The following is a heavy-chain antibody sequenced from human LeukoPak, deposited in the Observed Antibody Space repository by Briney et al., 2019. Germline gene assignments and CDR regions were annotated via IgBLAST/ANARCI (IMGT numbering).Heavy chain of an antibody. J-gene: IGHJ5*02. D-gene: IGHD3/OR15-3a*01. CDR2: INHGGST. Sequence: SETLSLTCAVYGGSFSGYYWRWIRQPPGKGLEWIGEINHGGSTNYNPSLKSRVTISVDTSKNQFSLKLSSVTAADTAVYYCARASPLGLNWFDPWGQGTLVTVSS. CDR1: GGSFSGYY. CDR3: ARASPLGLNWFDP. V-gene: IGHV4-34*01.